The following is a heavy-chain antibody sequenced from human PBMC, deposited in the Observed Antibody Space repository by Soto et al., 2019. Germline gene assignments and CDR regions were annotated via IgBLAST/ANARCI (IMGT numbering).Heavy chain of an antibody. CDR1: GFTFSSYA. D-gene: IGHD3-16*02. J-gene: IGHJ4*02. V-gene: IGHV3-23*01. CDR2: ISGSGGST. Sequence: EVQLLESGGGSVQPGGSLRLSCAASGFTFSSYAMSWVRQAPGKGLEWVSAISGSGGSTYYADSVKGRFTISRDNSKNTLYLQMNSLRAEDTAVYYCAKPVYIWGSYRYPFDYWGQGTLVTVSS. CDR3: AKPVYIWGSYRYPFDY.